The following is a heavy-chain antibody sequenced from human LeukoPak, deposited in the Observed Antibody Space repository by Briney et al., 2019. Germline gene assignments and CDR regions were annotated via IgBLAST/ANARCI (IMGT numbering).Heavy chain of an antibody. CDR2: ISSSGSTI. CDR3: AREYSSSSPHTDAFDI. J-gene: IGHJ3*02. Sequence: GGSLRLSCAASGFTFSDYYMSWIRQAPGKGLEGVSYISSSGSTIYYADSVKGRFTISRDNAKNSLYLQMNSLRAEDTAVYYRAREYSSSSPHTDAFDIWGQGTMVTVSS. CDR1: GFTFSDYY. V-gene: IGHV3-11*01. D-gene: IGHD6-6*01.